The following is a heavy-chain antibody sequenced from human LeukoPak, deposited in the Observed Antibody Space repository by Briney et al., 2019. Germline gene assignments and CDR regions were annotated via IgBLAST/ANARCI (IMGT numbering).Heavy chain of an antibody. CDR3: VREVYRKGYGDYGGFDP. D-gene: IGHD4-17*01. J-gene: IGHJ5*02. CDR2: INHSGST. Sequence: SETLSLTCAVYGGSFSGSYWSWIRQPPGKRLEWIGEINHSGSTNYDSSLESRVTISVDTSKNQFSLKLSPVTVADTAVYYCVREVYRKGYGDYGGFDPWGQGTLVTVSS. V-gene: IGHV4-34*01. CDR1: GGSFSGSY.